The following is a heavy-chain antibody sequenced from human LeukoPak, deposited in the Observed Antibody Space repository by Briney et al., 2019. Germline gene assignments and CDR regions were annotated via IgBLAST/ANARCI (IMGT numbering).Heavy chain of an antibody. Sequence: PSETLSLTCAVYGGSFSGYFWSWIRQPPGKGLEWIGEINHSGSTNYNPSLKSRVTISVDTSKNQFSLKLSSVTAADTAVYYCAGYTVTTGGFYFDYWGQGTLVTVSS. CDR2: INHSGST. D-gene: IGHD4-17*01. V-gene: IGHV4-34*01. CDR3: AGYTVTTGGFYFDY. CDR1: GGSFSGYF. J-gene: IGHJ4*02.